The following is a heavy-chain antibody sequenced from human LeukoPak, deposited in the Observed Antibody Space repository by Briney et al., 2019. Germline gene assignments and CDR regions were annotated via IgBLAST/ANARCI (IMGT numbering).Heavy chain of an antibody. Sequence: SETLSLTCTVSGGSISSSSYSWGWIRQPPGKGLEWIGSIFHSGSTYYNPSLEGRVTISVDASKNQFSLKLSSETAADTAVYYCANSANYGGNSGYFDYWGQGTLVTVSS. CDR3: ANSANYGGNSGYFDY. V-gene: IGHV4-39*01. D-gene: IGHD4-23*01. CDR2: IFHSGST. J-gene: IGHJ4*02. CDR1: GGSISSSSYS.